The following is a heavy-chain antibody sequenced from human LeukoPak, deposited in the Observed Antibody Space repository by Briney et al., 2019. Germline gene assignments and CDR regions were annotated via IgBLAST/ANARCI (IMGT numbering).Heavy chain of an antibody. D-gene: IGHD2/OR15-2a*01. CDR2: ISDRGDKT. CDR3: AKVFYTSSFDF. CDR1: TTFA. Sequence: GGSLRLSCAAFTTFAMSWVRQAPGRGLEWVSVISDRGDKTHYADSVRGRFTISRDNFKKTVSLQMNGLRVDDTAVYFCAKVFYTSSFDFSGQGNLVTVSP. J-gene: IGHJ4*02. V-gene: IGHV3-23*01.